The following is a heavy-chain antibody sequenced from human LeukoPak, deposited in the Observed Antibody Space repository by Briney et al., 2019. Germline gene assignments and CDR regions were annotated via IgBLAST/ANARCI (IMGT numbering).Heavy chain of an antibody. J-gene: IGHJ4*02. Sequence: GRSLRLSCAASGFTFDDYAMHWVRQAPGKGLEWVSGISWNSGSIGYADSVKGRFTISRDNAKNSLYLQMNSLRAEDTALYYCAKDLLSGAAAGRIFDYWGQGTLVTVSS. CDR1: GFTFDDYA. CDR3: AKDLLSGAAAGRIFDY. V-gene: IGHV3-9*01. D-gene: IGHD6-13*01. CDR2: ISWNSGSI.